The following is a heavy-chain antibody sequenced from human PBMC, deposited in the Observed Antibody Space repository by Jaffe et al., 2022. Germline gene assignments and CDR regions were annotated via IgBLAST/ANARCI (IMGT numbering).Heavy chain of an antibody. CDR2: IFNTGNT. J-gene: IGHJ4*02. D-gene: IGHD6-13*01. V-gene: IGHV4-38-2*01. Sequence: QVQLQESGPGLVKPSETLSLTCAVSGYSISSGYYWGWIRQPPGKGLEWIGSIFNTGNTYYNPSLKSRVTILVDTSKNQFSLKLSSVTAADTAVYYCARHRAAAGANYFDYWGQGTLVTVSS. CDR1: GYSISSGYY. CDR3: ARHRAAAGANYFDY.